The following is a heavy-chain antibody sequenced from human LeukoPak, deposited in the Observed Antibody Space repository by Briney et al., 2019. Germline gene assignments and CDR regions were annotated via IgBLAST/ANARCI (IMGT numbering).Heavy chain of an antibody. CDR2: ISGSGGST. CDR3: AKLPVAATLIDY. D-gene: IGHD2-15*01. CDR1: GFTFSSSA. Sequence: GGSLRLSCAASGFTFSSSAMSWVRQVPGKGLEWVSAISGSGGSTYYADSVKGRFTISRDNSKNTLYLQMSSLRAEDTAVYYCAKLPVAATLIDYWGQGTLVTVSS. V-gene: IGHV3-23*01. J-gene: IGHJ4*02.